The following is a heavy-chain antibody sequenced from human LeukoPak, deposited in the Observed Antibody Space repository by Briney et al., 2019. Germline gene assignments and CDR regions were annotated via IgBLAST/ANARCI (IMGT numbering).Heavy chain of an antibody. D-gene: IGHD5-18*01. CDR2: IKQDGSEK. CDR1: GFTFRNYA. V-gene: IGHV3-7*01. CDR3: ARALGGYSYGSGY. J-gene: IGHJ4*02. Sequence: PGGSLRLSCAASGFTFRNYAMHWVRQAPGKGLEWVANIKQDGSEKYYVDSVKGRFTISRDNAKNSLYLQMNSLRAEDTAVYYCARALGGYSYGSGYWGQGTLVTVSS.